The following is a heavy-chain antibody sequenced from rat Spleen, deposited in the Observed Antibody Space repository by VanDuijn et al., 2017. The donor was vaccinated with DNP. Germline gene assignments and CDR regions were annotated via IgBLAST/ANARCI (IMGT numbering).Heavy chain of an antibody. J-gene: IGHJ2*01. CDR3: AKGGDYGGFDY. CDR2: IFYDGART. D-gene: IGHD1-11*01. V-gene: IGHV5S10*01. CDR1: GFTFSDYN. Sequence: EVQLVESGGGLVQPGRSLKLSCVASGFTFSDYNMAWVRQAPKKGLEWVATIFYDGARTYYRDSVKGRFTISRDNAKNTLYLQMNSLRSEDTASYYCAKGGDYGGFDYWGQGVMVTVSS.